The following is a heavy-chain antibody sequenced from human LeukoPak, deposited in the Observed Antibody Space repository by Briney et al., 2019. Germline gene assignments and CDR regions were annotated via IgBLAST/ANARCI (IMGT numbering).Heavy chain of an antibody. D-gene: IGHD3-10*01. CDR1: AYSFTSFW. V-gene: IGHV5-51*07. CDR2: IYPGDSDT. Sequence: GESLKISCKGSAYSFTSFWIGWVHQMPGKGLEWMGIIYPGDSDTRYSPSFQGQVTISADKSINTAYLQWSSLKASDTAMYYCARQWLRGISYFGFWGQGTLVTVSS. CDR3: ARQWLRGISYFGF. J-gene: IGHJ4*02.